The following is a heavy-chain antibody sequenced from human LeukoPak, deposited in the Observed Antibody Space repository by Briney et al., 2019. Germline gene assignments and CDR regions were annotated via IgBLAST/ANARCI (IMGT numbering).Heavy chain of an antibody. V-gene: IGHV4-4*01. Sequence: SGGSLRLSCAGSGFTFSSYWMSWVRQPPEKGLEWIGEIARRGSTNYNSSLKSRVTISIDKSTNHFSLSLSSVTAADTALYFCARVLTTLTKYERGTFDLWGRGTLVIVSP. CDR3: ARVLTTLTKYERGTFDL. CDR1: GFTFSSYW. J-gene: IGHJ4*02. D-gene: IGHD2/OR15-2a*01. CDR2: IARRGST.